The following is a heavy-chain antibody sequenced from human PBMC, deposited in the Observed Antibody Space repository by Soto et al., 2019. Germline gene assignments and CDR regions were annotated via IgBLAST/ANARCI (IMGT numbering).Heavy chain of an antibody. J-gene: IGHJ4*02. V-gene: IGHV3-53*01. CDR3: ARGGIGMVRTFDH. D-gene: IGHD3-10*01. CDR1: GFTVSSTY. Sequence: GGFLRLSCAASGFTVSSTYMSWVRQAPGKGLEWVSIIFSSGESFYADSVKGRFTISRDSSDNTVYLQMNSLKAEDTAVYYCARGGIGMVRTFDHWGQGTLVTVSS. CDR2: IFSSGES.